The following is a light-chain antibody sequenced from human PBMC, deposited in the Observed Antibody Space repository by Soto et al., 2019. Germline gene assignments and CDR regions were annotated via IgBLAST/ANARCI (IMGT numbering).Light chain of an antibody. CDR2: DAS. Sequence: EIVLTQSPGTLSWSPGERATLSCRASQSVSSYLAWYQQKPGQAPRLLIYDASNRATGIPARFSGSGSGTDFTLTISSLEPEDFAVYYCQQRSNWPPITFGQGTRLEIK. CDR3: QQRSNWPPIT. J-gene: IGKJ5*01. CDR1: QSVSSY. V-gene: IGKV3-11*01.